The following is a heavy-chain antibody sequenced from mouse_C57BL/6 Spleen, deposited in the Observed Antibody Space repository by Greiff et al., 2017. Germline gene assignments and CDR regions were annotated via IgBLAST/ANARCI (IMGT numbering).Heavy chain of an antibody. CDR1: GYAFSSSW. Sequence: QVQLQQSGPELVKPGASVKISCKASGYAFSSSWMNWVKQRPGKGLEWIGRIYPGDGDTNYNGKFKGKATLTADKSSSTAYMQLSSLTSEDSAVYFCARLGVVANFDYWGQGTTLTVSS. CDR2: IYPGDGDT. V-gene: IGHV1-82*01. D-gene: IGHD1-1*01. CDR3: ARLGVVANFDY. J-gene: IGHJ2*01.